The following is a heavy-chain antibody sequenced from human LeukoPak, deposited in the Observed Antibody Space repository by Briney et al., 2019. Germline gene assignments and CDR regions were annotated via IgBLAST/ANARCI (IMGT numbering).Heavy chain of an antibody. CDR3: ARGYSSFDY. D-gene: IGHD4-11*01. Sequence: PSETLSLTCAVSGGTFSGYYWSWIRQPPGKGLEWIGEINHSGSANDNPSLKSRVTTSVDTSRNQFSLKLSSVTAADTAVYYCARGYSSFDYWGQGTLVTVSS. CDR2: INHSGSA. J-gene: IGHJ4*02. V-gene: IGHV4-34*01. CDR1: GGTFSGYY.